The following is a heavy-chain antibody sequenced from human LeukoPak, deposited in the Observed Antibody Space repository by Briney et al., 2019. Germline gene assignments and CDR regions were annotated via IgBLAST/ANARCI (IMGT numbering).Heavy chain of an antibody. V-gene: IGHV3-30*04. CDR3: ARWRLYTGSGTGTSRYSFDL. D-gene: IGHD3-16*02. J-gene: IGHJ4*02. CDR2: IGSDAITK. CDR1: GFSFSSYS. Sequence: GGSLRLSCTASGFSFSSYSMHWVRQAPGKGLEWVAVIGSDAITKYYADFVKGRFTISRDNSKDTLYLQMNSLRAEDTAVYYCARWRLYTGSGTGTSRYSFDLWGQGTLITVSS.